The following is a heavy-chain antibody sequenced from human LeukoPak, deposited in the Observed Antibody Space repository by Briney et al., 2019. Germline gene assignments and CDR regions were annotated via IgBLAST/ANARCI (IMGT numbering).Heavy chain of an antibody. CDR3: ARDLGCWSGPDC. D-gene: IGHD3-3*01. CDR2: IYSSGSA. Sequence: PWETLTLTCTISGGSISSYYWSWIRQPAGKGLQWIGRIYSSGSANYNPSLKSRVTMSVDTSKNQFSLRLNSMTAADTAVYYCARDLGCWSGPDCWGHGILVSVSS. J-gene: IGHJ4*03. V-gene: IGHV4-4*07. CDR1: GGSISSYY.